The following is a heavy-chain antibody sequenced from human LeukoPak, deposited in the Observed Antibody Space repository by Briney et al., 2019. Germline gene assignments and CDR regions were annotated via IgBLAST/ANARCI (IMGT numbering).Heavy chain of an antibody. CDR3: TSRIAAVGTGSGY. CDR2: FYYRGSP. J-gene: IGHJ4*02. CDR1: GGSISSYY. Sequence: PSETLSLNCTGSGGSISSYYWSWIRQPPGTGLEWIGHFYYRGSPNHNPSLKSRVTISVDTSKYQFPLKLRPVTPADRPVYYWTSRIAAVGTGSGYWGQGTLVTVSS. V-gene: IGHV4-59*08. D-gene: IGHD6-13*01.